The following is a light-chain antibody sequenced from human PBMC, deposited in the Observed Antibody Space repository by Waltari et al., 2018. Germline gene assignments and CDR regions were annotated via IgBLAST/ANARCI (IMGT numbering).Light chain of an antibody. J-gene: IGKJ1*01. Sequence: DIQMTQSPSTLSASVGDTVTITCRASQIISSWLAWYHQKPGKAPKLLIYDASSLESGVPSRFSGSGSGTDFTLTISSLQPDDFATYYCQQYNSYPWTFGQGTKVEIK. CDR2: DAS. CDR3: QQYNSYPWT. CDR1: QIISSW. V-gene: IGKV1-5*01.